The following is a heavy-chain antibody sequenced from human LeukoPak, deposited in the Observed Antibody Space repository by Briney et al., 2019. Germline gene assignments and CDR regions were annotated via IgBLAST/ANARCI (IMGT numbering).Heavy chain of an antibody. CDR1: GGSISSYH. CDR2: IYYSGST. V-gene: IGHV4-59*01. CDR3: ARDPGGY. Sequence: SETLSLTCTVSGGSISSYHWSWIRQPPGKGLEWIGYIYYSGSTNYNPSLKSRVTISVDTSKNQFSLKLSSVTAADTAVYYCARDPGGYWGQGTLVTVSS. J-gene: IGHJ4*02. D-gene: IGHD2-15*01.